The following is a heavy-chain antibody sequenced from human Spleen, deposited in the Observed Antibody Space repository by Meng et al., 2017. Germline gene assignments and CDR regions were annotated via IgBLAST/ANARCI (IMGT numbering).Heavy chain of an antibody. D-gene: IGHD6-25*01. CDR1: GYTFTAYY. CDR3: ARDEDISAAGKLFGDY. CDR2: INPDTGDT. Sequence: QFQLVQYGVELKKPGASVQVSCKPSGYTFTAYYIHWVRQAPGQGLEWMGHINPDTGDTLYAQKFQGRVTMTGDTSISTAYMELSGLRSDDTAMYYCARDEDISAAGKLFGDYWGQGTLVTVSS. J-gene: IGHJ4*02. V-gene: IGHV1-2*06.